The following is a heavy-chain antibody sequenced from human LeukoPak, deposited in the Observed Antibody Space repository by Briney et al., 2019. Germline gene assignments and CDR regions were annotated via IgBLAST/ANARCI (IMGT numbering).Heavy chain of an antibody. CDR2: ICGRGVRA. D-gene: IGHD3-22*01. CDR3: ARVYCTDSGYYPYFDSMDV. Sequence: PGRSLRLSCAASGFTFSGYGMHWVRQAPGTGLECVSGICGRGVRAYYADAVKGRFTISRDDSKDTLYLQMHSLKTEDTAVYYCARVYCTDSGYYPYFDSMDVWGKGTTVIVSS. V-gene: IGHV3-23*01. J-gene: IGHJ6*03. CDR1: GFTFSGYG.